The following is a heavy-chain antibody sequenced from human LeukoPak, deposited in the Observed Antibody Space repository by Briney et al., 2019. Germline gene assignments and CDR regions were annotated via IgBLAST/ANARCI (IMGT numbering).Heavy chain of an antibody. J-gene: IGHJ4*02. Sequence: GGSLRLSCAASGFTFSNYWMTWVRQAPGKGLEWVASIKEDGSEIFYADSVKGRFTISRDNARNSLYLQMNSLRAEDTAVYYCTRTPDGVDYWGQGTLVTVSS. CDR3: TRTPDGVDY. V-gene: IGHV3-7*01. CDR1: GFTFSNYW. CDR2: IKEDGSEI. D-gene: IGHD3-10*01.